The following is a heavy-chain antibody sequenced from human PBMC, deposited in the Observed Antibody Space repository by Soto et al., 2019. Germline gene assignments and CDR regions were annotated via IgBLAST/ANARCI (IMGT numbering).Heavy chain of an antibody. CDR2: ISSSGSTI. CDR3: ARDSDIVVVPAAIPTDYYYYMDV. D-gene: IGHD2-2*01. J-gene: IGHJ6*03. Sequence: GGSLRLSCAASGFTFSDYYMSWIRQAPGKGLEWVSYISSSGSTIYYACSVKGRFTTASDNAKNSLYLQMNSLRAEDTAVYYCARDSDIVVVPAAIPTDYYYYMDVWGKGTTVTVSS. V-gene: IGHV3-11*01. CDR1: GFTFSDYY.